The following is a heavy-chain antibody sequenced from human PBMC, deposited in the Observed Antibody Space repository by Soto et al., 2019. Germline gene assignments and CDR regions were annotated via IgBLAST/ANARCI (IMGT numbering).Heavy chain of an antibody. D-gene: IGHD3-10*01. CDR2: MNPDNGNT. CDR1: GYTFSTYE. J-gene: IGHJ1*01. V-gene: IGHV1-8*01. CDR3: AGGPRDSVKLILLND. Sequence: ASVKVSCKASGYTFSTYEINWVRRAAGQGLEWTGRMNPDNGNTGYAQKFQDRVTMTRNTSLSTAYMELSILRFDDTAAYHCAGGPRDSVKLILLNDWGQGAQVTLCS.